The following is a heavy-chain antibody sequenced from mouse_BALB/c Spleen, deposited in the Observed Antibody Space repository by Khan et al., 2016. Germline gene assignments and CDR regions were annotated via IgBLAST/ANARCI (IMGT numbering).Heavy chain of an antibody. J-gene: IGHJ2*01. CDR1: GYSITSDYA. V-gene: IGHV3-2*02. CDR3: ARSFGLDY. CDR2: ISYSGST. Sequence: EVQLQESGPGLVKPSQSLSLTCTVTGYSITSDYAWNWLRQFPGNQLEWMGYISYSGSTSYNPSLKSRISITRDTSKNQFFLQLNSVTTEDTATYYGARSFGLDYWGQGTTLTVSS.